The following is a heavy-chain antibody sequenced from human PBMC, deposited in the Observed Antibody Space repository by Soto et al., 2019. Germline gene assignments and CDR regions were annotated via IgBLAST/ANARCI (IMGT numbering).Heavy chain of an antibody. J-gene: IGHJ4*02. V-gene: IGHV3-23*01. D-gene: IGHD6-13*01. CDR1: EFTFSTYA. CDR3: AKSYSSNWYDYFDC. Sequence: EVQLLESGGGLVQPGGSLRLSCAASEFTFSTYAMSWVRQAPGKGLEWVSAISGSGGSTYYADSVKGRFTISRDTSKRTLYLQLNSLRAEDTALYYCAKSYSSNWYDYFDCWGQGTLVTGSS. CDR2: ISGSGGST.